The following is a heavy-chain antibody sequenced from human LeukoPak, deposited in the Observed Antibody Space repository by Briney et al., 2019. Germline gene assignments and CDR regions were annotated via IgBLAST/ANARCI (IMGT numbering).Heavy chain of an antibody. CDR2: IIPIFGTA. CDR1: GGTFSSYA. V-gene: IGHV1-69*05. J-gene: IGHJ6*03. CDR3: ARGNWEYYYYYYMDV. D-gene: IGHD7-27*01. Sequence: SVKVSCKASGGTFSSYAISWVRQAPGQGLEWMGRIIPIFGTANYAQKFQGRVTITTDESTSTAYMELSSLRSEDTAVYYCARGNWEYYYYYYMDVWGKGTTVTVSS.